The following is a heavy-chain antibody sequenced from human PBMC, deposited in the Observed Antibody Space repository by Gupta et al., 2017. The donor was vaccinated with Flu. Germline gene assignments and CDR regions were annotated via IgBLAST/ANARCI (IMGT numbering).Heavy chain of an antibody. CDR3: ARVWFGDVSYKYYYMDV. V-gene: IGHV3-7*04. D-gene: IGHD3-10*01. J-gene: IGHJ6*03. Sequence: EVQLVESGGGLVQPGGSLRLSCAASGFNFRSYGMSWVRQAPGKGLGVVRKAQGKGLEWVANIKHEGSEKYQVDSVKGRFIISRDKAKNSLYLQMNSLRAEDTAVYYCARVWFGDVSYKYYYMDVWGKGTTVTVSS. CDR2: IKHEGSEK. CDR1: GFNFRSYG.